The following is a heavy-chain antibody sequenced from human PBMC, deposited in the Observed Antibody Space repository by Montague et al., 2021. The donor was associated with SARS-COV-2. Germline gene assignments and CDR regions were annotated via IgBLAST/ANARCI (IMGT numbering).Heavy chain of an antibody. D-gene: IGHD4-17*01. CDR1: GFSLNASGMC. CDR3: ARMTVTTSLNY. V-gene: IGHV2-70*11. CDR2: IDWDDNK. Sequence: PALVKPTQTLTLTCTFSGFSLNASGMCVSWIRQPPGKALEWLARIDWDDNKYYSTSLKTRLTISKDTSKNQVVLTMTNMDPVDTATYYCARMTVTTSLNYWGQGTLVTVSS. J-gene: IGHJ4*02.